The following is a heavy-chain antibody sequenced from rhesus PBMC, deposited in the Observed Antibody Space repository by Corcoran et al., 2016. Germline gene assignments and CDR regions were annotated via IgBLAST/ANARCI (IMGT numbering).Heavy chain of an antibody. CDR2: GRGSRSNT. CDR3: ARVQYGSNFDY. CDR1: GFPFSNYW. V-gene: IGHV3S41*01. Sequence: EVQLVESGGGLVQPGGSLRRSCSASGFPFSNYWLYLFRQAPGKGLEWVSSGRGSRSNTYYPDSVKGRFTSYRDNAKNTLYLQMNSLRAEDTAVYYCARVQYGSNFDYWGQGVLVTVSS. D-gene: IGHD4-29*01. J-gene: IGHJ4*01.